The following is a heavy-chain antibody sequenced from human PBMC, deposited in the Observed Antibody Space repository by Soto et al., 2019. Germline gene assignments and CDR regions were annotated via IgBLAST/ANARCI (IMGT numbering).Heavy chain of an antibody. V-gene: IGHV4-39*01. CDR2: IYYSGST. CDR3: ARRPDIVVVPARGAFDI. D-gene: IGHD2-2*01. CDR1: GGSISSSSYY. Sequence: PSETLSLTCTVSGGSISSSSYYWGWIRQPPGKGLEWIGSIYYSGSTYYNPSLKSRVTISVDTSKNQFSLKLSSVTAADTAVYYCARRPDIVVVPARGAFDIWGQGTMVTVSS. J-gene: IGHJ3*02.